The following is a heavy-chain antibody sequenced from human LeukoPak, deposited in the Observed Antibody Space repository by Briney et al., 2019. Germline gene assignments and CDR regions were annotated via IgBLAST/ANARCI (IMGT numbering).Heavy chain of an antibody. D-gene: IGHD5-12*01. CDR2: INSDGSST. V-gene: IGHV3-74*01. Sequence: GGSLRLSCAASGFTFSSYWVHWVRQAPGKGLVWVSRINSDGSSTSYADSVKGRFTISRDNAKNTLYLQMNSLRAEDTAVYYCAKDRPTWPIDYWGQGTLVTVSS. J-gene: IGHJ4*02. CDR3: AKDRPTWPIDY. CDR1: GFTFSSYW.